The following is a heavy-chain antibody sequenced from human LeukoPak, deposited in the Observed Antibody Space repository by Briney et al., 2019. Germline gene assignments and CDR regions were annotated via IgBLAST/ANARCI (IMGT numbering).Heavy chain of an antibody. Sequence: GGSLRLSCAASGYTFSTYWMHWVRRAPGKGLVWVSRINSDGSSTSYADSVKGRFTISRDNAKNTLYLQMNNLRAEDTAVYYCARDRGYAFDIWGQGTMVTASS. CDR2: INSDGSST. J-gene: IGHJ3*02. CDR1: GYTFSTYW. D-gene: IGHD5-12*01. V-gene: IGHV3-74*01. CDR3: ARDRGYAFDI.